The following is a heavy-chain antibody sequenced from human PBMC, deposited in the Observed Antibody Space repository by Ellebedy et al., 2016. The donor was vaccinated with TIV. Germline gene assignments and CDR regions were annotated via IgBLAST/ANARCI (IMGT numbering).Heavy chain of an antibody. CDR2: INQDGSEK. V-gene: IGHV3-7*01. J-gene: IGHJ3*01. CDR1: GFTFSSYW. D-gene: IGHD4-17*01. Sequence: GESLKISCAAPGFTFSSYWMSWVRQAPGKGLEWVANINQDGSEKYYVDSVKGRFTISRDKAKNSLYLQMNGLGADDTAVYYGGTDGSYGDYRSPTHAFEFWGQGTMVTVSS. CDR3: GTDGSYGDYRSPTHAFEF.